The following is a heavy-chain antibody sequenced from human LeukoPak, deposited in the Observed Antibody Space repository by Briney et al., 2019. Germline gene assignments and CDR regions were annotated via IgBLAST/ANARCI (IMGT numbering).Heavy chain of an antibody. Sequence: ASVKVSCKASGYTFTGYYMHWVRQAPGQGLEWMGWINPNSGGTNYAQKFQGRVTMTRDTSISTAYMELSRLRSDDTAVYYCAAAVAGSLSSYYYYYMDVWGKGTTVTISS. J-gene: IGHJ6*03. CDR3: AAAVAGSLSSYYYYYMDV. CDR1: GYTFTGYY. V-gene: IGHV1-2*02. CDR2: INPNSGGT. D-gene: IGHD6-19*01.